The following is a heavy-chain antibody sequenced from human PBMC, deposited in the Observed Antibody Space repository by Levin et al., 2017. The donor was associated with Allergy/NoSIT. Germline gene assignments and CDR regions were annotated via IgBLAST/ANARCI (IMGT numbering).Heavy chain of an antibody. V-gene: IGHV3-7*01. CDR2: IKQDGSEK. Sequence: GSLRLSCAASGFAFSSYWMNWVRQAPGKGLEWVANIKQDGSEKYYVDSVKGRFTISRDNAKTSLYLQMNSLRAEDTAVYYCATSRTFDYWGQGTQVTVSS. CDR1: GFAFSSYW. CDR3: ATSRTFDY. J-gene: IGHJ4*02.